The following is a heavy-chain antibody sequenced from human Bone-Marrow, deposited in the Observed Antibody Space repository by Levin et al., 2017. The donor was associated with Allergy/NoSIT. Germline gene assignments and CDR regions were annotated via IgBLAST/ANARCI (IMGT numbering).Heavy chain of an antibody. CDR3: ARAGSSWYFDL. CDR2: LSSSFLPP. Sequence: SCAASGFTFSSYAMHWVRQAPGKGLERVSFLSSSFLPPSSSSSFQGRFTISRDNSKNTLYLQMNSLRAEDTAVYYCARAGSSWYFDLWGRGTLVTVSS. D-gene: IGHD6-13*01. J-gene: IGHJ2*01. V-gene: IGHV3-30-3*01. CDR1: GFTFSSYA.